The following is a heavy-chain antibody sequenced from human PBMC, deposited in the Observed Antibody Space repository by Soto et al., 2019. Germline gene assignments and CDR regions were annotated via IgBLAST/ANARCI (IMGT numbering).Heavy chain of an antibody. CDR3: AKDSPATGYYYYGMDV. Sequence: GGSLRLSCAASGFTFSSYAMSWFRQAPGKGLEWVPAISGSGGSAYYADSVKGRFTISRDNSKNTLYLQMNSLRAEDTAVYYCAKDSPATGYYYYGMDVWGQGTTVTVSS. V-gene: IGHV3-23*01. CDR1: GFTFSSYA. CDR2: ISGSGGSA. J-gene: IGHJ6*02.